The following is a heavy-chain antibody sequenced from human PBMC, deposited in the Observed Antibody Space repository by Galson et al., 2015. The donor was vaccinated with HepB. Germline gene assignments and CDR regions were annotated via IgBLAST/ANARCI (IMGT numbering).Heavy chain of an antibody. CDR3: ARGALVAVVDATQNNWFDP. Sequence: SVKVSCKASGYTFSSYSITWVRQAPGQGLEWMGWISPYNGDKDFARKFQGRVTLTTDTFTNTAYLELRSLRSDDTAVYYCARGALVAVVDATQNNWFDPWGQGTLVTVSS. J-gene: IGHJ5*02. D-gene: IGHD2-15*01. CDR1: GYTFSSYS. CDR2: ISPYNGDK. V-gene: IGHV1-18*01.